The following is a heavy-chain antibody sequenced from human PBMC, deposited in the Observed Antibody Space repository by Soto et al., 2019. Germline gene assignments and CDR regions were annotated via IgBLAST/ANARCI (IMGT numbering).Heavy chain of an antibody. Sequence: QVQLVESGGGVVQPGRSLRLSCAASGFTFSSYGMHWVRQAPGKGLEWVAVIWYDGSNKYYADSVKGRFTISRDNSKNRLYLQMNSLRAEDTAVYYCALSIETTGYGDHGVGYWGQGTLVTVSS. J-gene: IGHJ4*02. CDR3: ALSIETTGYGDHGVGY. V-gene: IGHV3-33*01. CDR1: GFTFSSYG. CDR2: IWYDGSNK. D-gene: IGHD4-17*01.